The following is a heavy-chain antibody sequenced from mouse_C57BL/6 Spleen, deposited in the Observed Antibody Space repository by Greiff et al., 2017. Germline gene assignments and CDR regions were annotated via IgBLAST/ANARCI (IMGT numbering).Heavy chain of an antibody. Sequence: VQLVESGEGLVKPGGSLKLSCAASGFTFRSYAMSWVRQTPEKRLEWVAYISSGGDYIYYADTVKGRFTISRDNARNTLYLQMSSLKSEDTAMYYCTRDYDRAWLAYWGQGTLVTVAA. CDR2: ISSGGDYI. V-gene: IGHV5-9-1*02. CDR3: TRDYDRAWLAY. CDR1: GFTFRSYA. J-gene: IGHJ3*01. D-gene: IGHD2-4*01.